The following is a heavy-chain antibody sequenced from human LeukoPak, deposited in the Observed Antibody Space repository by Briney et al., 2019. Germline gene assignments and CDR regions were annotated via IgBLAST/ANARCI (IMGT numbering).Heavy chain of an antibody. D-gene: IGHD1-7*01. J-gene: IGHJ4*02. Sequence: GGSLRLSCAASGFTFSNAWMSWVRQAPGKGLVWVSYISGDGSSTTYANSVKGRFTISRDNAKNTLDLQMNSLRAEDTAVYYCARGGWGTAIDYWAQGTLVTVSS. V-gene: IGHV3-74*01. CDR3: ARGGWGTAIDY. CDR1: GFTFSNAW. CDR2: ISGDGSST.